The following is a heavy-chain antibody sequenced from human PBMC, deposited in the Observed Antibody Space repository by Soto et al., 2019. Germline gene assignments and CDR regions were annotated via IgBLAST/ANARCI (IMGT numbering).Heavy chain of an antibody. V-gene: IGHV1-69*13. CDR3: AGRRDGYIFSY. D-gene: IGHD5-12*01. J-gene: IGHJ4*02. CDR1: GGTFSSYA. CDR2: IIPIFGTA. Sequence: WASVKVSCKASGGTFSSYAISWVRQAPGQGLEWMGGIIPIFGTANYAQKFQGRVTITADESTSTAYMELSSLRSEDTAVYYCAGRRDGYIFSYWGQGTLVTVSS.